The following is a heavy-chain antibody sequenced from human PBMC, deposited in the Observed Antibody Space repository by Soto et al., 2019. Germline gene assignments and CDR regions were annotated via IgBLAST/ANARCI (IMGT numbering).Heavy chain of an antibody. V-gene: IGHV4-39*01. CDR1: DDSINSDKYY. CDR3: ARLEGLATTSYYFDF. Sequence: SEALSLTCSVSDDSINSDKYYLGWIRQPPGKGLEWIGSIYYRGNAHYNPSLQTRVTISLDKSKSQFSLKLNSVTAADSAVYFCARLEGLATTSYYFDFWGPGALVTVSS. D-gene: IGHD3-9*01. CDR2: IYYRGNA. J-gene: IGHJ4*02.